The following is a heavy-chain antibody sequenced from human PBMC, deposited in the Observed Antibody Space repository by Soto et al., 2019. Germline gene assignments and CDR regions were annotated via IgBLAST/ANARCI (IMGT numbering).Heavy chain of an antibody. V-gene: IGHV1-69*13. D-gene: IGHD3-22*01. CDR1: GGTFSSYA. CDR2: IIPIFGTA. Sequence: SVKVSCKASGGTFSSYAISWVRQAPGQGLEWMGGIIPIFGTANYAQKFQGRVTITADESTSTAYMELSSLRSEDTAVYYCARVRNYYDSSGHWSFDYWGQGTLVTVSS. CDR3: ARVRNYYDSSGHWSFDY. J-gene: IGHJ4*02.